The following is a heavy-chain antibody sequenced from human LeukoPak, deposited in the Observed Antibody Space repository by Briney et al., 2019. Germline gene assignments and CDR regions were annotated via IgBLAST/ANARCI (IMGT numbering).Heavy chain of an antibody. V-gene: IGHV3-30-3*01. CDR1: EFSFSYYA. Sequence: GRSLRLSCAASEFSFSYYAMHWVRQAPGKGLEWVAVISPDGSIKYYADSVKGRFTISRDNSKNTLYLQINSLRAEDTAIYHCAKGRTCFDYWGQGTLVTVSS. J-gene: IGHJ4*02. CDR2: ISPDGSIK. CDR3: AKGRTCFDY.